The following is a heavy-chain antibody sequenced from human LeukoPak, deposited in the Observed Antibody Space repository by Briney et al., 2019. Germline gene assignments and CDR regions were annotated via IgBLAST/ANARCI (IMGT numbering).Heavy chain of an antibody. CDR3: ARGPASIVVVPAGHYYYYMDV. J-gene: IGHJ6*03. Sequence: SETLSLTCAVYGGSFSGYYWSWIRQPPGMGLEWIGEINHSGSTNYNPSLKSRVTISVDTSKNQFSLKLSSVTAADTAVYYCARGPASIVVVPAGHYYYYMDVWGKGTTVTVSS. D-gene: IGHD2-2*01. CDR2: INHSGST. CDR1: GGSFSGYY. V-gene: IGHV4-34*01.